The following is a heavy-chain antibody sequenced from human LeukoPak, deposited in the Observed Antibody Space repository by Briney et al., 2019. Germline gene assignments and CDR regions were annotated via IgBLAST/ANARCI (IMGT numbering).Heavy chain of an antibody. V-gene: IGHV3-23*01. CDR3: AKTSYGSGSYYPDY. Sequence: GGSLRLSCAVAGFAFSSYAMSWVRQAPGKGLEWVSTISGSGGSTYYADSVKGRFTISRDNSKNTLYLQMNSLRAEDTAVYYCAKTSYGSGSYYPDYWGQGTLVTVSS. D-gene: IGHD3-10*01. J-gene: IGHJ4*02. CDR2: ISGSGGST. CDR1: GFAFSSYA.